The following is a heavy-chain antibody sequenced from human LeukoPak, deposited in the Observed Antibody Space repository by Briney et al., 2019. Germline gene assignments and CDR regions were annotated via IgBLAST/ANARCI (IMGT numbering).Heavy chain of an antibody. CDR3: AKIRSNLGYCSSTSCRGDAFEI. CDR2: IRYDGSNK. J-gene: IGHJ3*02. D-gene: IGHD2-2*01. CDR1: GFTFSSYG. Sequence: GGSLRLSCAASGFTFSSYGMHWVRQAPGKGLEWVAFIRYDGSNKYYADSVKGRFTISRDNSKNTLYLQMNSLRAEDTAVYYCAKIRSNLGYCSSTSCRGDAFEIWGQGTMVTVSS. V-gene: IGHV3-30*02.